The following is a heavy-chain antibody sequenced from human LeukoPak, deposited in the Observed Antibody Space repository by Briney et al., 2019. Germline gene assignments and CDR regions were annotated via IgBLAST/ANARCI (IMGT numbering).Heavy chain of an antibody. V-gene: IGHV1-2*02. CDR3: ARDLRWVNDY. Sequence: ASVKVSCKVSGYTFTDYYMHWVRQAPGQGLEWMGWINPNSGDTKYAQKFQGRVTMSRDTSISTAYMELSRLRSDDTAVYYCARDLRWVNDYWGQGSLVTVSS. D-gene: IGHD2-21*01. CDR1: GYTFTDYY. CDR2: INPNSGDT. J-gene: IGHJ4*02.